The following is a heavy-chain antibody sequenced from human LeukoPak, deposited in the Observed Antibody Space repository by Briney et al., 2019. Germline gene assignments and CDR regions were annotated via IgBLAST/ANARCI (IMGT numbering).Heavy chain of an antibody. Sequence: GRSLRLSCAASGFTFSTYSMKWVRQAPGKGLERVSYISDSGAMYYADSVRGRFTISRENAQNSLFLQMNSLRAEDTAVYYCARDGGYRGYDADCWGQGTLVTVSS. V-gene: IGHV3-48*01. J-gene: IGHJ4*02. CDR2: ISDSGAM. CDR1: GFTFSTYS. D-gene: IGHD5-12*01. CDR3: ARDGGYRGYDADC.